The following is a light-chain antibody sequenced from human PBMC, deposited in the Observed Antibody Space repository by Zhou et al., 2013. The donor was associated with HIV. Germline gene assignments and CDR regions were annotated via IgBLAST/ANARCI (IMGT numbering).Light chain of an antibody. CDR1: QSVSSNY. J-gene: IGKJ1*01. CDR2: GAS. V-gene: IGKV3-20*01. CDR3: QQYASSRT. Sequence: EIVLTQSPGTLSLSPGERATLSCRASQSVSSNYLAWYQQKPGQAPRLLIYGASTRATGIPDRFSGRGSGTDFTLTISRLEPEDFAVYYCQQYASSRTFGQGTKVEIK.